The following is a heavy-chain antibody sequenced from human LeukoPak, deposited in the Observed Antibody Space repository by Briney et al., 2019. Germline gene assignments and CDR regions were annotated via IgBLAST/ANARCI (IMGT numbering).Heavy chain of an antibody. CDR1: GYSISSGYY. J-gene: IGHJ5*02. CDR3: ARDPKQYYDSSGYYSQAEP. Sequence: SETLSLTCTVSGYSISSGYYWGWIRQPQGKGLEWIGSIYHSGSTYYNPSLKSRVTISVDTSKNQFSLKLSSVTAADTAVYYCARDPKQYYDSSGYYSQAEPWGQGTLVTVSS. D-gene: IGHD3-22*01. CDR2: IYHSGST. V-gene: IGHV4-38-2*02.